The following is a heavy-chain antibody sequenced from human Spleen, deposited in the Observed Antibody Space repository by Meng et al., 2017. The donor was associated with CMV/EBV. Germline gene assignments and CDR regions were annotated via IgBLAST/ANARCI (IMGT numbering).Heavy chain of an antibody. CDR3: ARPLDFWSEWRD. D-gene: IGHD3-3*01. V-gene: IGHV4-39*01. CDR2: IYYTGTT. J-gene: IGHJ4*02. Sequence: TGSGGSINNPKYYWGWIRQPPGKGLEWIGSIYYTGTTYYNPSLKSRGTISVDTSRSQFSLKLRSVTAADTAVYFCARPLDFWSEWRDWGQGALVTVSS. CDR1: GGSINNPKYY.